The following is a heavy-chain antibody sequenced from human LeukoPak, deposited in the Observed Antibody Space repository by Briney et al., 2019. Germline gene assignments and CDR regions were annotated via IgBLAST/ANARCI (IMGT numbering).Heavy chain of an antibody. J-gene: IGHJ4*02. CDR1: GYSISSGYY. CDR2: IYHTGST. V-gene: IGHV4-38-2*02. Sequence: SETLSLTCTVSGYSISSGYYWGWIRQPPGKGLEWIVNIYHTGSTYYNPSFKSRVTISVDTSKNQFSLKLSSVTAADTAVYYCVRSSSSIFDYWGQGTLVTVSS. D-gene: IGHD6-6*01. CDR3: VRSSSSIFDY.